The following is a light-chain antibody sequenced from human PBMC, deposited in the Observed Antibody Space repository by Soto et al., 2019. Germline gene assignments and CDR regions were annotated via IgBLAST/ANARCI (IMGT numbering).Light chain of an antibody. V-gene: IGKV1-5*01. CDR1: QSISSL. J-gene: IGKJ1*01. CDR3: QQYNSYSWT. CDR2: DAS. Sequence: DIHMTQSPSTLSASVGDRVTITCRASQSISSLLAWYQQKPGKAPKLLIYDASSLESGVPSRFSGSGSGTEFTLTISSLQPDDFATYYCQQYNSYSWTFGQGTKVEIK.